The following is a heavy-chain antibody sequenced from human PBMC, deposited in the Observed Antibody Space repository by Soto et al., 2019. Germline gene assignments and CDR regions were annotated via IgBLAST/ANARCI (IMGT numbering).Heavy chain of an antibody. CDR3: ARGLTGSGTANDY. V-gene: IGHV3-74*01. CDR1: GFTFSSHW. D-gene: IGHD3-9*01. CDR2: IFSDGITT. Sequence: EVQLVESGGGLVQPGESLRLSCAAAGFTFSSHWKVWVRQAPGKGLVWVSRIFSDGITTSYADCVKGRFTISRDNAKNTLYLQMNSLRVEDTAVYYCARGLTGSGTANDYWGQGSLVTVSS. J-gene: IGHJ4*02.